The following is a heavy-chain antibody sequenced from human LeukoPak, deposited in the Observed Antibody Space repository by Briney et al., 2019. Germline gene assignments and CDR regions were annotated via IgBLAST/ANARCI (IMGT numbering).Heavy chain of an antibody. CDR1: GFTFNNYA. CDR2: ISASGGTT. D-gene: IGHD3-22*01. V-gene: IGHV3-23*01. CDR3: ARTYFYDSGGYYY. J-gene: IGHJ4*02. Sequence: GGSLRLSCAASGFTFNNYAMSWARQAPGKGLEWVSGISASGGTTYYADSVKGRFTISRDNSKNTLYLQMNSLRAEDTAVYYCARTYFYDSGGYYYWGQGTLVTVSS.